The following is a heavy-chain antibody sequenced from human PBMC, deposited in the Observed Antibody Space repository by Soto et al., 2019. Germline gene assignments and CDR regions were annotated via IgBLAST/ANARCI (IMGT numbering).Heavy chain of an antibody. CDR3: ARRGYDYGSGNYYPFYY. D-gene: IGHD3-10*01. CDR2: IDPSGGSI. V-gene: IGHV1-46*01. Sequence: QVQLVQSGAEVQKPGASVKVSCKASGYTFTGYYMDWVRQAPGQGLEWLGIIDPSGGSITYAQKSQGRVIMTSDTSTSTVYMELSSLRSEDTAVYYCARRGYDYGSGNYYPFYYWGQGTLVAVSS. CDR1: GYTFTGYY. J-gene: IGHJ4*02.